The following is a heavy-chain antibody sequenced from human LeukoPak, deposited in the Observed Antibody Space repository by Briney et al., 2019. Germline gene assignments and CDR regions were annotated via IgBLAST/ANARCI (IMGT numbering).Heavy chain of an antibody. D-gene: IGHD2-15*01. CDR1: GYTFSRYG. V-gene: IGHV1-18*01. J-gene: IGHJ4*02. Sequence: ASVKVSCKASGYTFSRYGINWVRQAPGQGLEWMGWISAYNGNTNYAQKLQGRVTMTTDTSTSTAYMELRSLRSDDTAVYYCARAARGLYCSGGSCYSGYFDYWGQGTLVTVSS. CDR3: ARAARGLYCSGGSCYSGYFDY. CDR2: ISAYNGNT.